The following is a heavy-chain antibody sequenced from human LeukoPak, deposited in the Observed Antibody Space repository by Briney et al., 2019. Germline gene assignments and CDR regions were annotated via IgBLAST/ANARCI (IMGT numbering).Heavy chain of an antibody. J-gene: IGHJ4*02. D-gene: IGHD1-26*01. CDR3: ARFVGATFQLDY. CDR2: ISAYNGNT. CDR1: GYIFTSYY. Sequence: ASVKLSCKASGYIFTSYYLHWVRQAPGQGLEWMGWISAYNGNTNYAQKLQGRVTMTTDTSTSTAYMELRSLRSDDTAVYYCARFVGATFQLDYWGQGTLVTVSS. V-gene: IGHV1-18*01.